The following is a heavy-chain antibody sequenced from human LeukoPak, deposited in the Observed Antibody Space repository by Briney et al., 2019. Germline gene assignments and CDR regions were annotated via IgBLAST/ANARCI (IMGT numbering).Heavy chain of an antibody. D-gene: IGHD6-13*01. V-gene: IGHV3-7*01. Sequence: PGGSLRLSCVASGFTFTSFYMSWVRQAPGKGLECVANINLDGSEQYYVDSVKGRFTISRDNAENSLYLQMNSLWAEDTAVYYCAREVAVGIGAYNFWGQGTLVTVSS. CDR2: INLDGSEQ. J-gene: IGHJ4*02. CDR3: AREVAVGIGAYNF. CDR1: GFTFTSFY.